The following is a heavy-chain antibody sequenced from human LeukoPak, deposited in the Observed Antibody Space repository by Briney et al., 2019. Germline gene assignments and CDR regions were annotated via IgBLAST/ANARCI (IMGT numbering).Heavy chain of an antibody. D-gene: IGHD6-13*01. CDR3: ARVEAAGSEYFQH. CDR1: GFTFSSYG. CDR2: IWYDGSNK. V-gene: IGHV3-33*01. Sequence: GGSLRLSCAASGFTFSSYGMHWVRQAPGKGLEWVAVIWYDGSNKYYADSVKGRFTISRDNSKNTLYLQMNSLRAEDTAVYYCARVEAAGSEYFQHWGQGTLVTVSS. J-gene: IGHJ1*01.